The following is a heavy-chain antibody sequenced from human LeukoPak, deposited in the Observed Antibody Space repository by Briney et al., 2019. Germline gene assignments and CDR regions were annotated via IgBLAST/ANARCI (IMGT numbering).Heavy chain of an antibody. CDR2: ISISGSST. V-gene: IGHV3-48*03. Sequence: GGSLRLSCAASGFSFYTYEMSWARQAPGKGLEWVSYISISGSSTYYADSVKGRFTVSRDNAKNSLYLQMNSLRVDDTAVYYCARVTYYDSSGVTDYWGQGTLVTVSS. CDR3: ARVTYYDSSGVTDY. D-gene: IGHD3-22*01. J-gene: IGHJ4*02. CDR1: GFSFYTYE.